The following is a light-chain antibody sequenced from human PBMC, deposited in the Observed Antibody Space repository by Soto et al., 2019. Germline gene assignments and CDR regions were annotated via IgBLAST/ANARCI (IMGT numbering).Light chain of an antibody. V-gene: IGKV1-39*01. CDR2: AAS. CDR1: QSISSY. J-gene: IGKJ1*01. CDR3: KQSYSTPRT. Sequence: DIQMTQSPSSLSASVGDRVTITCRASQSISSYLNWYQQKPGKAPKLLTYAASSLQSGVQSRFSGSGSGTDFTLTISSLQPEDFATYYCKQSYSTPRTFGQGTKVDI.